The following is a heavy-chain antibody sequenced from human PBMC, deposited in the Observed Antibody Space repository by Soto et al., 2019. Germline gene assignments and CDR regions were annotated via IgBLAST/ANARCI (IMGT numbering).Heavy chain of an antibody. D-gene: IGHD6-13*01. V-gene: IGHV3-7*03. CDR3: AKDTSSSPYYMDV. CDR1: GLTFSSYW. J-gene: IGHJ6*03. Sequence: GGSLRLSCAVSGLTFSSYWMSWVRQAPGKGLEWVSDINGNRGNKYYVDSVKGRFTIPRDNSQNTLHLQMNSLRPEDTAVYYCAKDTSSSPYYMDVWGKGTTVTVSS. CDR2: INGNRGNK.